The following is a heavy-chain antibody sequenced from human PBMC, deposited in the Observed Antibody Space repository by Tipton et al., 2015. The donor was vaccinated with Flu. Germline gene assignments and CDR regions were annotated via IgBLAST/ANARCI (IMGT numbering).Heavy chain of an antibody. CDR2: IRYDGGNN. J-gene: IGHJ4*02. Sequence: GSLRLSCAASGFTFSSFGMHWVRQAPGKGLEWVSFIRYDGGNNDHYADSVKGRFTISRDNSNNIVYLQLNSLRAEDTAVYYCAKDRALTGYPGFDYWGQGPWSPSPQ. CDR1: GFTFSSFG. D-gene: IGHD3-9*01. CDR3: AKDRALTGYPGFDY. V-gene: IGHV3-30*02.